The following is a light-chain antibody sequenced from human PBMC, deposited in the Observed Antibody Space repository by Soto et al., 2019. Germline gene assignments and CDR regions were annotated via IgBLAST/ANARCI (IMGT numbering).Light chain of an antibody. J-gene: IGKJ3*01. V-gene: IGKV1-39*01. CDR1: QSISDY. Sequence: DIPMTQSPFSLSASLGDRVTITCRASQSISDYLNWYQQKPGKGPKLLIFAASSLQVGVPSRFSGSGSGTDFTLTISSLHPEDFATYFCQQSHSAPFTFGHGTTVDIK. CDR3: QQSHSAPFT. CDR2: AAS.